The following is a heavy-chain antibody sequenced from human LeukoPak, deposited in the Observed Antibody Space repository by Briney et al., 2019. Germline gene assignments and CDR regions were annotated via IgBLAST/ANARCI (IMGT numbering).Heavy chain of an antibody. J-gene: IGHJ4*02. Sequence: GGSLRLSCAASGFTISSKYMSWVRQAPGKGLEWVSVIHSGGDTYYADSMKGRFTISRDNSKNTLSLQMGSLRAEDMAVYYCARLYCSSTSCLLDYWGQGTLVTVSS. CDR2: IHSGGDT. V-gene: IGHV3-66*04. D-gene: IGHD2-2*01. CDR3: ARLYCSSTSCLLDY. CDR1: GFTISSKY.